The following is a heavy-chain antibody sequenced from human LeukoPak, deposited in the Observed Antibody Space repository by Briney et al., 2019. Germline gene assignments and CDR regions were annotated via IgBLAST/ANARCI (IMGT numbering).Heavy chain of an antibody. D-gene: IGHD5-18*01. CDR3: ARDVNTAMAPGQNNWFDP. V-gene: IGHV1-69*04. J-gene: IGHJ5*02. CDR1: GGTFSSYA. CDR2: IIPILGIA. Sequence: GASVKVSCKASGGTFSSYAISWVRQAPGQGLEWMGRIIPILGIANYAQKFQGRVTITADKSTSTAYMELSSLRSEDTAVYYCARDVNTAMAPGQNNWFDPWGQGTLVTVSS.